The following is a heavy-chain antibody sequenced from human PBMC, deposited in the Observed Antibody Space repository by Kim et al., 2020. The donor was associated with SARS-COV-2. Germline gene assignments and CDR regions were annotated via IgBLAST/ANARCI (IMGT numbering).Heavy chain of an antibody. CDR2: IYSGGSST. V-gene: IGHV3-23*03. D-gene: IGHD6-19*01. CDR3: AKSPKVLAVVRYYFDY. CDR1: GFTFSSYA. J-gene: IGHJ4*02. Sequence: GGSLRLSCAASGFTFSSYAMSWVLQAPGKGLEWVSVIYSGGSSTYYADSVKGRFTISRDNSKNTLYLQMNSLRAEDTAVYYCAKSPKVLAVVRYYFDYWGQGTLVTVSS.